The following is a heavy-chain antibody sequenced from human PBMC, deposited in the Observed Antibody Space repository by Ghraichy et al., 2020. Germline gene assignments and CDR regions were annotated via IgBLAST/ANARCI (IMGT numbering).Heavy chain of an antibody. Sequence: GVSLRLSCAASGFTFDDFAMHWVRQRPGKGLEWVSLISGDGSLTYYAESVKGRFTISRDNSKNSLYLQMNSLTTEDTGFYYCAKEWGMSYSSFYFNRMDMWGQGTTGAV. V-gene: IGHV3-43*02. D-gene: IGHD2-15*01. CDR1: GFTFDDFA. CDR2: ISGDGSLT. J-gene: IGHJ6*01. CDR3: AKEWGMSYSSFYFNRMDM.